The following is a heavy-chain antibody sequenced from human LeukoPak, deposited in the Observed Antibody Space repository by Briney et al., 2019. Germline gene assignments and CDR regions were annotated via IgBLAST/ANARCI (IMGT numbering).Heavy chain of an antibody. CDR1: GGSLSSYY. CDR2: IYYSGST. J-gene: IGHJ4*02. CDR3: ARAPHRYYYIDY. V-gene: IGHV4-59*01. Sequence: SETLSLTCTVSGGSLSSYYWSWIRQPPGKGLEWIGYIYYSGSTNYNPSLKSRVTISVDTSKNQFSLKLSSVTAADTAVYYCARAPHRYYYIDYWGQGTLVTVPS. D-gene: IGHD3-10*01.